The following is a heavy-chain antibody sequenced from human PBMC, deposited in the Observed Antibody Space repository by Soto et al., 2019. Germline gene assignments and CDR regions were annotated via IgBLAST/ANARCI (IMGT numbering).Heavy chain of an antibody. V-gene: IGHV1-3*01. D-gene: IGHD3-10*01. CDR2: INAGNGNT. CDR1: GYTFTSYA. J-gene: IGHJ6*02. Sequence: QVQLVQSGAEVKKPGASVKVSCKASGYTFTSYAMHWVRQAPGQRLEWMGWINAGNGNTKYSQKFQGRVTITRDTSASTAYMGLSSLRSEDTAVYYCASPRGRRKYGMDVWGQGTTVTVSS. CDR3: ASPRGRRKYGMDV.